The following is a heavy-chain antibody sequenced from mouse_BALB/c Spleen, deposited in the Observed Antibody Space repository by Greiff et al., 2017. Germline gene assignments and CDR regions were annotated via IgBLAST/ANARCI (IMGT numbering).Heavy chain of an antibody. CDR3: ARLWSAWFAY. J-gene: IGHJ3*01. Sequence: EVQLVESGPGLVKPSQSLSLTCSVTGYSITSGYYWNWIRQFPGNKLEWMGYISYDGSNNYNPSLKNRISITRDTSKNQFFLKLNSVTTEDTATYDCARLWSAWFAYWGQGTLVTVSA. D-gene: IGHD1-1*02. CDR1: GYSITSGYY. V-gene: IGHV3-6*02. CDR2: ISYDGSN.